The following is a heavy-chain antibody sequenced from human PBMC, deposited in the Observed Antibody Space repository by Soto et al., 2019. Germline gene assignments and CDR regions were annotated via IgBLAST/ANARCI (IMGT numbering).Heavy chain of an antibody. V-gene: IGHV1-69*02. CDR3: ATAKYGAGRVGVHS. D-gene: IGHD1-26*01. CDR1: GGTSTIYT. CDR2: IVPTLRIT. J-gene: IGHJ5*02. Sequence: QVQLVQSGAEVKKPGASLRVSCETSGGTSTIYTITWVRQAPGQGLQWMGRIVPTLRITNYAQEFQGRLTITADSSTSTAHIELTSLTSEDTAVYYCATAKYGAGRVGVHSWGQGTLVTVSS.